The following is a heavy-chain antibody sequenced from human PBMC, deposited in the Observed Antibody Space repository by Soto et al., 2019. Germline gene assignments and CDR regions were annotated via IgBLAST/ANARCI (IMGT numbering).Heavy chain of an antibody. V-gene: IGHV3-23*01. J-gene: IGHJ4*02. Sequence: EVQLLESGGGLVQPGGSLRLSCAASGFTLRSYAMSWVRQAPGKGLEWVSGISGSGGVTYYADSVKGRFTISRDTSKNTLYLQMNSLRAEDTAVYFCAKGKDVVVVPDIDYWGQGTLVTVSS. CDR3: AKGKDVVVVPDIDY. D-gene: IGHD2-2*01. CDR1: GFTLRSYA. CDR2: ISGSGGVT.